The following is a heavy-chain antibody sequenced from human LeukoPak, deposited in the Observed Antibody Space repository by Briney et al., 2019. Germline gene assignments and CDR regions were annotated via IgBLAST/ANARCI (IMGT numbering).Heavy chain of an antibody. J-gene: IGHJ4*02. CDR3: ASEIVPRWSSPNFDY. CDR1: GFTFSSYG. Sequence: PGGSLRLSCAASGFTFSSYGMSWVRQAPGKGLEWVSAISGSGGSTYYADSVKGRFTISRDNAKNSLYLQMDSLRAEDTAVYYCASEIVPRWSSPNFDYWGQGTLVTVSS. D-gene: IGHD2-15*01. V-gene: IGHV3-23*01. CDR2: ISGSGGST.